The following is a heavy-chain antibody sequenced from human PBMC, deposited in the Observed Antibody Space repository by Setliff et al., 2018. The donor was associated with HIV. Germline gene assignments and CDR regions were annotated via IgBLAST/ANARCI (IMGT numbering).Heavy chain of an antibody. V-gene: IGHV3-48*01. J-gene: IGHJ6*03. CDR3: ARPLLYPYYYMDV. D-gene: IGHD2-8*01. CDR1: GFTFSSYS. CDR2: ISSSSSTI. Sequence: GESLKISCAASGFTFSSYSMNWVRQAPGKGLEWVSYISSSSSTIYYADSVKGRFTISRDNAKNSLYLQMNSLRAEDTAVYYCARPLLYPYYYMDVWGKGTTVTVS.